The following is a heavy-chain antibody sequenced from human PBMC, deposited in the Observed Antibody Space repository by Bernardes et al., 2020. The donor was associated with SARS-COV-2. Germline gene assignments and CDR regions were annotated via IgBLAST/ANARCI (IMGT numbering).Heavy chain of an antibody. CDR3: ARTFYSGRGGDSLFDL. Sequence: ASVKVSCKAAEYHITHDYLHWLRQAPGQGLQWMEWLSPQSGPTNHAQKLQGRGTMTRETSIRTDYRRLSSLSSDDTAVYYCARTFYSGRGGDSLFDLWGQGPPVTVAS. J-gene: IGHJ4*02. D-gene: IGHD2-21*01. V-gene: IGHV1-2*02. CDR2: LSPQSGPT. CDR1: EYHITHDY.